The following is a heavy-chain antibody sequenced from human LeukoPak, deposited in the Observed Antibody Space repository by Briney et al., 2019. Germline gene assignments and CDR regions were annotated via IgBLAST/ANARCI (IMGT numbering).Heavy chain of an antibody. CDR2: INSDGSST. J-gene: IGHJ4*02. CDR3: ARGDGSGSYYYY. D-gene: IGHD3-10*01. CDR1: GFTFSSHW. V-gene: IGHV3-74*01. Sequence: GGSLRLSCAASGFTFSSHWMHWVRRAPGKGLVWVSRINSDGSSTTYADSVKGRFTISRDNAKNTLYLQMDSLRDEDTAVYYCARGDGSGSYYYYWGQGTLVTVFS.